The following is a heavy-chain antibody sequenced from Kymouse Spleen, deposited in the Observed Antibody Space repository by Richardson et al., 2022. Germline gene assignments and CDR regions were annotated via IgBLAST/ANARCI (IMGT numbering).Heavy chain of an antibody. D-gene: IGHD3-10*01. CDR1: GYTFTSYG. J-gene: IGHJ6*02. V-gene: IGHV1-18*01. CDR2: ISAYNGNT. CDR3: AREGYGSGSYDYYYYYGMDV. Sequence: QVQLVQSGAEVKKPGASVKVSCKASGYTFTSYGISWVRQAPGQGLEWMGWISAYNGNTNYAQKLQGRVTMTTDTSTSTAYMELRSLRSDDTAVYYCAREGYGSGSYDYYYYYGMDVWGQGTTVTVSS.